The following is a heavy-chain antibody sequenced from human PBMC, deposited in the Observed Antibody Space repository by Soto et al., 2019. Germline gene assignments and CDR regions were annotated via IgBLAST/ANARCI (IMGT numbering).Heavy chain of an antibody. V-gene: IGHV3-48*01. CDR2: ISSSSSTI. CDR3: ARNPHLYCSGGSCYGVDY. J-gene: IGHJ4*02. D-gene: IGHD2-15*01. CDR1: GFTFSSYS. Sequence: GGSLRLSCAASGFTFSSYSMNWVRQAPGKGLEWVSYISSSSSTIYYADSVKGRFTISRDNAKNSLYLQMNSLRAEDTAVYYCARNPHLYCSGGSCYGVDYWGQGT.